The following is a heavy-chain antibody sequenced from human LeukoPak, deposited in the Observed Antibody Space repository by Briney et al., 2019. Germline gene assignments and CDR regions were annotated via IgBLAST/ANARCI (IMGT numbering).Heavy chain of an antibody. Sequence: PQASVKVSCKASGYTFTSYYMHWVRQAPGQGLEWMGIINPSGGSTSYAQKFQGRVTMTRDMSTSTVYMELSSLRSEDTAVYYCARVTAAAGGGDNFDYWGQGTLVTVSS. CDR3: ARVTAAAGGGDNFDY. D-gene: IGHD6-13*01. V-gene: IGHV1-46*01. CDR2: INPSGGST. CDR1: GYTFTSYY. J-gene: IGHJ4*02.